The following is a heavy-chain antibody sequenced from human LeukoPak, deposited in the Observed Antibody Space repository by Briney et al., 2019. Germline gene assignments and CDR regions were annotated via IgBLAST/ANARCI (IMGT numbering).Heavy chain of an antibody. D-gene: IGHD3-10*01. CDR2: ISYDGSNN. V-gene: IGHV3-33*01. Sequence: GGSLRLSCAASGFTFNTYGMHWVRQAPGKGLEWVALISYDGSNNYYADSVKGRFTISRDNSKNTLYLPMNTLRAEDTAVYYCGGDYYASGKGFVEFWGQGTLVTVSS. J-gene: IGHJ4*02. CDR1: GFTFNTYG. CDR3: GGDYYASGKGFVEF.